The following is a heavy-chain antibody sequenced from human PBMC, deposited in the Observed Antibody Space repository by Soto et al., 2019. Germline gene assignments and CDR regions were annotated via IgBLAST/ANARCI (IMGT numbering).Heavy chain of an antibody. D-gene: IGHD6-19*01. CDR3: ARDRPNSSGWYGPAFDI. CDR2: ICYSGST. J-gene: IGHJ3*02. V-gene: IGHV4-31*03. Sequence: SETLSLTCTVSGGSISSGGYYWSWIRQHPGKGLEWIGYICYSGSTYYTPSPKSRVTISVDTSKNQFSLKLSSVTAADTAVYYCARDRPNSSGWYGPAFDIWGQGTMVTVSS. CDR1: GGSISSGGYY.